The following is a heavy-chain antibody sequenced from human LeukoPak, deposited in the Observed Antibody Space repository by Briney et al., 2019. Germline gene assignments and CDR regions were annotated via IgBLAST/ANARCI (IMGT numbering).Heavy chain of an antibody. CDR3: ARSAGYSTAWPSDY. CDR1: GFTFSNYS. J-gene: IGHJ4*02. Sequence: GGSLRLSCAASGFTFSNYSMNWVRQAPGKGLEWVSTISGSGGYTYYADSVKGRFTISRDNSKNTLYLQMNSLRVEDTAVYYCARSAGYSTAWPSDYWGQGTLVTVSS. CDR2: ISGSGGYT. V-gene: IGHV3-23*01. D-gene: IGHD6-19*01.